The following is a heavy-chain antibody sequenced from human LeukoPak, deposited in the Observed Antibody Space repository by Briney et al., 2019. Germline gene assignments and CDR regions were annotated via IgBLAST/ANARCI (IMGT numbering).Heavy chain of an antibody. CDR3: ANGNRCTSPNCLGYYYFYMDV. CDR2: FSGSGGTT. D-gene: IGHD2-8*01. CDR1: GFTFSSYA. Sequence: GSLRLSCAASGFTFSSYAMNWVRQAPGRVLEWVSGFSGSGGTTYYADSVKGRFTISRDNSKNTLYLQMNSLRAEDTAVYYCANGNRCTSPNCLGYYYFYMDVWGKGTTVTVSS. J-gene: IGHJ6*03. V-gene: IGHV3-23*01.